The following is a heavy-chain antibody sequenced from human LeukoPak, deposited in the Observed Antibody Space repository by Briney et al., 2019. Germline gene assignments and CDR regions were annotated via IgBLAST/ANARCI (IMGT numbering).Heavy chain of an antibody. V-gene: IGHV4-31*03. D-gene: IGHD2-15*01. CDR2: IYYSGST. Sequence: PSETLSLTCTVSGGSISSGGYYWSWIRQHPGKGLEWIGYIYYSGSTYYNPPLKSRVTISVDTSKNQFSLKLSSVTAADTAVYYCARDCSGGSCHDYWGQGTLVTVSS. CDR1: GGSISSGGYY. CDR3: ARDCSGGSCHDY. J-gene: IGHJ4*02.